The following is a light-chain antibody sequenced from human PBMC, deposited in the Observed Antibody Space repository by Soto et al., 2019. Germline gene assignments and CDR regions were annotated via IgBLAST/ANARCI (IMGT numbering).Light chain of an antibody. CDR1: STDFVSYNR. V-gene: IGLV2-18*01. CDR2: EAS. CDR3: SLYTSENTYV. Sequence: QSALTQPPSVSGSPGQSVTISCTGTSTDFVSYNRVSWYQQPPGTAPKLIIYEASNRPSGVPGRFSGSKPGNTASLTISGLQAADEADYYCSLYTSENTYVFGTGTKVTVL. J-gene: IGLJ1*01.